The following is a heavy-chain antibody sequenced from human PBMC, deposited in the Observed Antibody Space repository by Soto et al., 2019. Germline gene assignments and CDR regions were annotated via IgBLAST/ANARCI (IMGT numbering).Heavy chain of an antibody. CDR2: ISYDGSNK. J-gene: IGHJ4*02. CDR3: ARVDDYVWGTSPDY. D-gene: IGHD3-16*01. Sequence: QVQLVESGGGVVQPGRSLRLSCAASGFTFSSYAMHWVRQAPGKGLEWVAVISYDGSNKYYADSVKGRFTISRDNSKNTLYLQMNSLRAEDTAVYYCARVDDYVWGTSPDYWGQGTLVTVSS. CDR1: GFTFSSYA. V-gene: IGHV3-30-3*01.